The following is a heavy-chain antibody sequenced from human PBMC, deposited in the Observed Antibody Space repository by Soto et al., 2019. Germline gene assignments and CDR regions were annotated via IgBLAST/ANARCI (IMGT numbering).Heavy chain of an antibody. Sequence: VHLVQSGAEVKKPGASVKVSCQASGYTFTNYGVTWVRQAPGQELGWIGWITGYNGDTNYAQKFRGRVTMPTEASPGTNQMELRGLRSDHTAVYYIARVGGVKGYHYRDGFASWGQGTRVTVSS. J-gene: IGHJ4*02. CDR3: ARVGGVKGYHYRDGFAS. CDR1: GYTFTNYG. D-gene: IGHD4-17*01. V-gene: IGHV1-18*01. CDR2: ITGYNGDT.